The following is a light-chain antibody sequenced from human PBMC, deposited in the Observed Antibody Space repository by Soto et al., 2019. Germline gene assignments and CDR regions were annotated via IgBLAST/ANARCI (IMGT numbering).Light chain of an antibody. Sequence: DIPMTQSPSSLSASVGDRVTITCRASQSISSFLNWYQQKPGKAPTLLMYTTSNLQSGVPSRFSGSGSGTEFTLTITSLQPEDFATYFCQQSYTNSPTFGQGTKLEIK. J-gene: IGKJ2*01. CDR2: TTS. CDR1: QSISSF. V-gene: IGKV1-39*01. CDR3: QQSYTNSPT.